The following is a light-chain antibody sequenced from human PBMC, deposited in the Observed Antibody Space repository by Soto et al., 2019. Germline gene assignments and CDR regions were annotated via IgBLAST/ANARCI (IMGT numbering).Light chain of an antibody. J-gene: IGLJ1*01. CDR2: DVR. CDR1: SSDIGSNDH. Sequence: QSVLTQPASVSGSPGQSITISCTGTSSDIGSNDHVSWYQQHPGKAPKLVICDVRDRPSGVSYRFSGSKSGTTASLTISALQAEDEAEYYCSSYTGGTTRYVFGTGTKLTVL. CDR3: SSYTGGTTRYV. V-gene: IGLV2-14*03.